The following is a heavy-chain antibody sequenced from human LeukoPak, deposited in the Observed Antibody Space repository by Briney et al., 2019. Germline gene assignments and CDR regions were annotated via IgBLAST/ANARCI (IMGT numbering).Heavy chain of an antibody. Sequence: GGSLRLSCAASGFTFSTYAMNWVRQAPGKGLEWVSAISGGGGTTYYADSVKGRFTISRDNSKNTLFLQMNSLRAEDTAVYYCAKDREGLSSGYDLEYFDYWGQGTLVTVSS. J-gene: IGHJ4*02. CDR2: ISGGGGTT. CDR1: GFTFSTYA. D-gene: IGHD5-12*01. CDR3: AKDREGLSSGYDLEYFDY. V-gene: IGHV3-23*01.